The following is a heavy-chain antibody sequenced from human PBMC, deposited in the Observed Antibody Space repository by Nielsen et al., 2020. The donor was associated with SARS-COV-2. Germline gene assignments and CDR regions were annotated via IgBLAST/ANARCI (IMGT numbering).Heavy chain of an antibody. CDR2: ISSSSSYI. J-gene: IGHJ6*02. D-gene: IGHD2-15*01. Sequence: VRQAPGKGLEWVSSISSSSSYIYYADSVKGRFTISRDNAKNSLYLQMNSLRAEDTAVYYCARDGCSGGSCDYYYYGMDVWGQGTTVTVSS. CDR3: ARDGCSGGSCDYYYYGMDV. V-gene: IGHV3-21*01.